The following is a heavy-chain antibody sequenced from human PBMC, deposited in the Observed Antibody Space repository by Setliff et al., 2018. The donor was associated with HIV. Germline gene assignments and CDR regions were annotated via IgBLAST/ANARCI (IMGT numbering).Heavy chain of an antibody. D-gene: IGHD3-10*01. CDR1: GYTFTGHY. V-gene: IGHV1-2*02. J-gene: IGHJ6*02. Sequence: GASVKVSCKASGYTFTGHYLHWVRQAPGQGLEWLGWVNPNSGDAIYAQNFQGRVTMTRDTSINAAYMVLRGLRSDDTAVYYCARNFGLSPSGKYYYYYGMDIWGQGTTVTVSS. CDR2: VNPNSGDA. CDR3: ARNFGLSPSGKYYYYYGMDI.